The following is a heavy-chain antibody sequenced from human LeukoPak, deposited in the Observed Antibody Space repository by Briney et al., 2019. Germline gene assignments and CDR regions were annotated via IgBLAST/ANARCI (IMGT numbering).Heavy chain of an antibody. CDR3: ARGEQWPHYYYYMDV. J-gene: IGHJ6*03. D-gene: IGHD6-19*01. CDR1: GFTFTTYW. Sequence: PGGSLRLSCAASGFTFTTYWMGWVRQAPGKGLEWVANIKQDGSEQYYVDSVKGRFTISRDNAKNSLYLQMNSLRAEDTAVYYCARGEQWPHYYYYMDVWGKGTTVTISS. CDR2: IKQDGSEQ. V-gene: IGHV3-7*03.